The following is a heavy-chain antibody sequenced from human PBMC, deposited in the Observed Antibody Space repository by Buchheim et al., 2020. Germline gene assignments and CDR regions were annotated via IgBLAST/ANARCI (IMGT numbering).Heavy chain of an antibody. CDR2: IKQDGSEK. J-gene: IGHJ4*02. CDR1: GFTFSSYW. Sequence: EVQLVESGGGLVQPGGSLRLSCAASGFTFSSYWMSWVRQAPGKGLEWVANIKQDGSEKYYVDSVKGRFTISRDNAKNSLYLQMSSLRAEGPAVYYCARCKEGYSYAAPDYWGQGTL. D-gene: IGHD5-18*01. CDR3: ARCKEGYSYAAPDY. V-gene: IGHV3-7*03.